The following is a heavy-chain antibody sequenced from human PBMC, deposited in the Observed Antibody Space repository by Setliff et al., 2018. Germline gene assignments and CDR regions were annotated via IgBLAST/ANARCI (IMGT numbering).Heavy chain of an antibody. V-gene: IGHV5-51*01. J-gene: IGHJ6*02. D-gene: IGHD3-3*01. Sequence: PGESLKISCKGSGYSFTSYWIGWVRQMPGKGLEWMGIIYPGDSDTRYSPSFQGQVTISADKSISTAYLQWSSLKASDTAMYYCARGQYYNFWSGYRPTTNYYGMDVWGQGTTVTVS. CDR2: IYPGDSDT. CDR1: GYSFTSYW. CDR3: ARGQYYNFWSGYRPTTNYYGMDV.